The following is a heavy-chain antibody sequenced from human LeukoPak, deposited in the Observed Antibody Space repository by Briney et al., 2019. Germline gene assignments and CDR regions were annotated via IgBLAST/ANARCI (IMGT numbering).Heavy chain of an antibody. D-gene: IGHD3-3*01. V-gene: IGHV4-34*01. CDR1: GGSFSGYY. CDR2: ISYSGST. Sequence: SVTLSLTCAVDGGSFSGYYWSWIRQPPGEGLEWIGEISYSGSTSYNPSLKSRVTISVDSSKNQFSLRLSSVTAADTAVYYCARGGIFGVVIPPRYGMDVWGQGTTVTVSS. CDR3: ARGGIFGVVIPPRYGMDV. J-gene: IGHJ6*02.